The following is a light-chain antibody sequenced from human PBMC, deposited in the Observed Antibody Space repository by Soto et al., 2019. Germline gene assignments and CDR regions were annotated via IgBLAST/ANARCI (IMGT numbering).Light chain of an antibody. CDR3: QQYAISPGT. J-gene: IGKJ1*01. CDR2: AAS. V-gene: IGKV3-20*01. CDR1: QSVSSNY. Sequence: EIVLTQSPGTLSLSPGERATLSCRASQSVSSNYLAWYEQKPGQAPRLLIFAASRRATGIPDRFTGSGSGTDFTLTISRLEPEDFAVYYCQQYAISPGTFGQGTKVDI.